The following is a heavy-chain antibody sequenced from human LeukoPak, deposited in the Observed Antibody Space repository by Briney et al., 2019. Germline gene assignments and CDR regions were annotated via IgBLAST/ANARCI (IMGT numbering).Heavy chain of an antibody. V-gene: IGHV3-23*01. CDR1: GFTFSNFA. CDR3: AKVLGVDGTPWGNFEY. J-gene: IGHJ4*02. Sequence: GGSLRLSCAASGFTFSNFAMRWVRQAPGKGLEWVSSIDGSDTGSDAGTYYADSVKGRLTISRDNSRNTLYLQMNSLRDEDTAIYYCAKVLGVDGTPWGNFEYWGQGTLVTVSS. D-gene: IGHD6-19*01. CDR2: IDGSDTGSDAGT.